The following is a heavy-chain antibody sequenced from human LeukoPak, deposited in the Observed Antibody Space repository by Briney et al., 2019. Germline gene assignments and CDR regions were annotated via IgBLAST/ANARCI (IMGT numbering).Heavy chain of an antibody. V-gene: IGHV4-39*01. CDR3: ARELAVAGRDFDY. D-gene: IGHD6-19*01. Sequence: SETLPLTCTVSGGSISSSSDYGGWIRQPPGKVREGNGSSYYSGSTYDNPALKSRIIISIDTSKNQFPLKLSSVTAAATAVYYCARELAVAGRDFDYWGQGTLVTVSS. CDR2: SYYSGST. CDR1: GGSISSSSDY. J-gene: IGHJ4*02.